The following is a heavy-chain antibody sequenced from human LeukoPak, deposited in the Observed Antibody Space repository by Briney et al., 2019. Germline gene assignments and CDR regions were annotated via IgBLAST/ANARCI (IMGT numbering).Heavy chain of an antibody. J-gene: IGHJ4*02. CDR3: PRWNGRNSDRTSDH. D-gene: IGHD1-14*01. Sequence: GGSLRLSCVASGFTFSKNGMHWVRQGPGKGLELAAFIWYDGSDTYYADSVKGRFTISRDNSKSTLYWQRDNLRVQHTAVYYCPRWNGRNSDRTSDHWGPGAPVTPSS. V-gene: IGHV3-33*01. CDR1: GFTFSKNG. CDR2: IWYDGSDT.